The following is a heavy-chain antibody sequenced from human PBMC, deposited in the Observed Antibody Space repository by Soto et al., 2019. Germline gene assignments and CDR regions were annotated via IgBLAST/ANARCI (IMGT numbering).Heavy chain of an antibody. CDR1: GSTFNSYA. D-gene: IGHD2-2*01. J-gene: IGHJ4*01. CDR2: IGTDGNT. V-gene: IGHV3-23*01. CDR3: VRKYPGTRPFDY. Sequence: VGSLRLSCAASGSTFNSYAMNWVRQAPGKGLAWVSAIGTDGNTYYANSVKGRFTISRDNSRTTLYLQMNSLRVEDTALYYCVRKYPGTRPFDYWGQGTLVTVSS.